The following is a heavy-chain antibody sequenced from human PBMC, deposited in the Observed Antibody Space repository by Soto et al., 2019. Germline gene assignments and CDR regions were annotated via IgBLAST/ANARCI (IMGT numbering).Heavy chain of an antibody. V-gene: IGHV3-7*01. J-gene: IGHJ4*02. Sequence: GGSLRLSCAASGFTFSNYWMTWVRQAPGKGLEWVANIKEDGSEKHYVDPVKGRFTISRDNAKNSLYLQMNSLRVEDTAVYFCSRDVVVGAKALDYWGQGALVTVSS. CDR3: SRDVVVGAKALDY. D-gene: IGHD2-15*01. CDR2: IKEDGSEK. CDR1: GFTFSNYW.